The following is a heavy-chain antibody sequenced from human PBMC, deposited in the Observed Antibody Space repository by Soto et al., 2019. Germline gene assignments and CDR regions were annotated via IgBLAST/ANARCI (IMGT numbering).Heavy chain of an antibody. Sequence: GGSLRLSCAASGFTFSSYWMHWVRQAPGKGLVWVSRINSDGSSTSYADSVKGRFTISRDNAKNTLYLQMNSLRAEDTAVYYCARGGLSHYYGMDVWGQGTTVTVSS. CDR2: INSDGSST. CDR1: GFTFSSYW. J-gene: IGHJ6*02. V-gene: IGHV3-74*01. D-gene: IGHD2-21*02. CDR3: ARGGLSHYYGMDV.